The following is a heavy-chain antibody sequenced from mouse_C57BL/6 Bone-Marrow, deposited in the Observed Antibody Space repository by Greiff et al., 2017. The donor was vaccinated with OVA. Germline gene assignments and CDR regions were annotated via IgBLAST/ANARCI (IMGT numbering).Heavy chain of an antibody. CDR3: ARSESVKDYFDY. CDR2: IYPGSGNI. V-gene: IGHV1-76*01. J-gene: IGHJ2*01. CDR1: GYTFTDYY. Sequence: QVQLQQSGAELVRPGASVKLSCKASGYTFTDYYISWVKQRPGQGLEWIARIYPGSGNIYYHEKFKGKATLTAEKSSSSDYMKLSRLTSDDSAVYFCARSESVKDYFDYWGQGTTLTVSS.